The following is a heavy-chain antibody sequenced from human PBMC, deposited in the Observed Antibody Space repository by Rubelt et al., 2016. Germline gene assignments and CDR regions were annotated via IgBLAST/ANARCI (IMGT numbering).Heavy chain of an antibody. J-gene: IGHJ4*02. CDR2: INHSGST. CDR1: GGSFSGYY. Sequence: QVQLQQWGAGLLKPSETLSLTCAVYGGSFSGYYWSWIRQPPGKGLEWIGEINHSGSTNYNPSLKSRVTISVDTSKNQFSRKLSSVTAADTAVYYCARDHYGSGSSRGFDYWGQGTLVTVSS. V-gene: IGHV4-34*01. D-gene: IGHD3-10*01. CDR3: ARDHYGSGSSRGFDY.